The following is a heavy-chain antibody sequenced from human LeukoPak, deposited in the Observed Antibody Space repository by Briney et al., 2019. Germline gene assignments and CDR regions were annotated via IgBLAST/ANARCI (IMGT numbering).Heavy chain of an antibody. CDR3: AKGYGSGSYYNEFLDY. V-gene: IGHV3-30*18. CDR2: ISYDGSNK. CDR1: VFTFSSYC. J-gene: IGHJ4*02. D-gene: IGHD3-10*01. Sequence: GGSLRLSCAASVFTFSSYCMHWARQAPCKGLEWAAVISYDGSNKYYEDSVKGRFTISRDNSKNTLYLQMNSLRAEDTAVYYCAKGYGSGSYYNEFLDYWGQGTLVTVSS.